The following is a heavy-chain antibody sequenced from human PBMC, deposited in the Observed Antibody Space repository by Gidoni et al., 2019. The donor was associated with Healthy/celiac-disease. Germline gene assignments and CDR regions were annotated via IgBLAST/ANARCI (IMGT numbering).Heavy chain of an antibody. V-gene: IGHV3-21*01. Sequence: EVQLVESGGGLVKPGGSLRPSCAASGLPFSSYSMNWVRQAPGKGLEWVSSISSSSSYIYYADSVKGRFTISRDNAKNSLYLQMNSLRAEDTAVYYCARDETYYYDSSGYILYWGQGTLVTVSS. CDR2: ISSSSSYI. CDR1: GLPFSSYS. J-gene: IGHJ4*02. D-gene: IGHD3-22*01. CDR3: ARDETYYYDSSGYILY.